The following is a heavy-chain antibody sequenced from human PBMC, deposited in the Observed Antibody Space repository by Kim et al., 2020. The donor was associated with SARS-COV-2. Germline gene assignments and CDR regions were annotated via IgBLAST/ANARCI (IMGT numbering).Heavy chain of an antibody. D-gene: IGHD3-10*01. V-gene: IGHV1-3*01. Sequence: ASVKVSCKASGYTFTSYAMHWVRQAPGQRLEWMGWINAGNGNTKYSQKFQGRVTITRDTSASTAYMELSSLRSEDTAVYYCARDAELSYYYGSGSYLTGDYFDYWGQGTLVTVSS. J-gene: IGHJ4*02. CDR3: ARDAELSYYYGSGSYLTGDYFDY. CDR2: INAGNGNT. CDR1: GYTFTSYA.